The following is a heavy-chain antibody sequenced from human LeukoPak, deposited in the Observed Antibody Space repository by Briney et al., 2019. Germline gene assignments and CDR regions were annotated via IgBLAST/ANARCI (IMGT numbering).Heavy chain of an antibody. D-gene: IGHD3-22*01. Sequence: PGGSLRLSCAASGFTFSSYAMSWVRQAPGKGLEWVSAISGSGGSTYYADSVKGRFTISRDNSKNTLYLQMNSLRAEDTAVYYCAKKEGFPWRGVTMIVVAPTRGGAFDIWGQGTMVTVSS. CDR1: GFTFSSYA. V-gene: IGHV3-23*01. CDR3: AKKEGFPWRGVTMIVVAPTRGGAFDI. CDR2: ISGSGGST. J-gene: IGHJ3*02.